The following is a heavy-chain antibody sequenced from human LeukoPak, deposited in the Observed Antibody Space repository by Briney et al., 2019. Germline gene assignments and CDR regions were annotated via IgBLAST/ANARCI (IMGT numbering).Heavy chain of an antibody. D-gene: IGHD3-22*01. CDR1: GGSISSGDYY. Sequence: SETLSLTYTVSGGSISSGDYYWSWIRQPPGKGLEWIGYIYYSGSTYYNPSLKSRVTISVDTSKNQFSLKLSSVTAADTAVYYCASTGNTYDSSGYYYIPPGDYWGQGTLVTVSS. V-gene: IGHV4-30-4*01. J-gene: IGHJ4*02. CDR2: IYYSGST. CDR3: ASTGNTYDSSGYYYIPPGDY.